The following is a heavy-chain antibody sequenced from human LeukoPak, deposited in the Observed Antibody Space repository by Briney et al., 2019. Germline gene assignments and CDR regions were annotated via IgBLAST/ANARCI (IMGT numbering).Heavy chain of an antibody. CDR3: ARVGAYSGSFDY. D-gene: IGHD1-26*01. J-gene: IGHJ4*02. CDR1: GGSFSSYY. V-gene: IGHV4-34*01. Sequence: SETLSLTCAVYGGSFSSYYWSWIRQPPGKGLEWIGEINHSGSTNYYPSLKSRVTISVDTSNNQFSLRLSSVTAADTAVYYCARVGAYSGSFDYWGQGTLVTVSS. CDR2: INHSGST.